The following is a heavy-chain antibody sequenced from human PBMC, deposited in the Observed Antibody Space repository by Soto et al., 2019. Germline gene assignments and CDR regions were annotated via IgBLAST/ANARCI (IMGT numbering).Heavy chain of an antibody. D-gene: IGHD3-22*01. CDR1: GGSISSSSYY. CDR3: ARAGFPVVNDY. CDR2: IYYSENT. Sequence: PSETLSLTCTVSGGSISSSSYYWGWIRQPPGKGLEWIGSIYYSENTFYNPSLKSRVTISVDTSKNQFSLKLNSVTAADTAVYYCARAGFPVVNDYWGQGTLVTVSS. J-gene: IGHJ4*02. V-gene: IGHV4-39*01.